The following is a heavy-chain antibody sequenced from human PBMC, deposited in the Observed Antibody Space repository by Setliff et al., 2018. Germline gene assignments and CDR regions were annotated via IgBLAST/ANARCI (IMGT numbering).Heavy chain of an antibody. CDR1: GGSISSATSY. J-gene: IGHJ4*02. D-gene: IGHD5-18*01. CDR2: IYAIRST. Sequence: SETLSLTCIVSGGSISSATSYWNWIRQPAGKELEWIGRIYAIRSTNYNPSLKSRVTISLDTSNNQFSLELSSVTAADTAVYFCARGSGRGYSYGLFDYWGQGSLVTVSS. V-gene: IGHV4-61*02. CDR3: ARGSGRGYSYGLFDY.